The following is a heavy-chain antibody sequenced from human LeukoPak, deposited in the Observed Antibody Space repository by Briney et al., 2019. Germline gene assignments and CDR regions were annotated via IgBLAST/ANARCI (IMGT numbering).Heavy chain of an antibody. CDR2: ISSDGGST. Sequence: GGSLRLSCAASGFTFSSYAMHWVRQAPGKGLEYVSAISSDGGSTYYANSVKGRFTISRDNSKNTLYRQMGSLRAEDMAVYYCARDSGAYYYYGMDVWGQGTTVTVSS. J-gene: IGHJ6*02. CDR1: GFTFSSYA. CDR3: ARDSGAYYYYGMDV. D-gene: IGHD3-10*01. V-gene: IGHV3-64*01.